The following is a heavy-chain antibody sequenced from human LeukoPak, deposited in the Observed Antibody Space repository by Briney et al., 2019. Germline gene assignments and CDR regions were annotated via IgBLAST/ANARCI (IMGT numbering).Heavy chain of an antibody. CDR2: INCYNGNT. D-gene: IGHD6-25*01. CDR1: GYSFSYFG. J-gene: IGHJ4*02. Sequence: ASVKVSCKASGYSFSYFGINWVRQAPGQGLEWMGWINCYNGNTNYAQKSEGRLTLTTDTATSSVYMELRNLRSDDTAVYYCARGLDAAAGLANFDYWGQGTLVTVSS. CDR3: ARGLDAAAGLANFDY. V-gene: IGHV1-18*01.